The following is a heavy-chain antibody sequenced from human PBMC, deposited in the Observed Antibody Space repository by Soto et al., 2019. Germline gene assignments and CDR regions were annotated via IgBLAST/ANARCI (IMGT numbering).Heavy chain of an antibody. V-gene: IGHV3-23*01. CDR1: GFTFTNYA. D-gene: IGHD4-17*01. J-gene: IGHJ4*02. Sequence: EVQLLESGGGLVQPGGSLRLSCAASGFTFTNYAMSWVRQAPGKGLEWVSTIGGGSGSTYYADPVKGRFTISRDNSKNTVYLQMNSLRAEDTAVYFCAKDRLRRGADYWGQGTLVTVSS. CDR2: IGGGSGST. CDR3: AKDRLRRGADY.